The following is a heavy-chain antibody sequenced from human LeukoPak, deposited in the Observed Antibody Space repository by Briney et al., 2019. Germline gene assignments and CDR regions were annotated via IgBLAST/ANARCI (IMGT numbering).Heavy chain of an antibody. D-gene: IGHD3-22*01. Sequence: PGRSLRLSCAASGFTFSSYGMHWVRQAPGMGLEWVAVISYDGSNKYYADSVKGRFTISRDNSKNTLYLQMNSLRAEDTAVYYCAKGDPYYYDSSGPDYWGQGTLVTVSS. V-gene: IGHV3-30*18. CDR1: GFTFSSYG. J-gene: IGHJ4*02. CDR3: AKGDPYYYDSSGPDY. CDR2: ISYDGSNK.